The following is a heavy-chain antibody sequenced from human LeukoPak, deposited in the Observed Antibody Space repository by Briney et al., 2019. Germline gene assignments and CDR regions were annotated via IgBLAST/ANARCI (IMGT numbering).Heavy chain of an antibody. Sequence: GGSLRLSCSASGFTFSSYAMHWVRQAPGKGPEYVSAISSNGGSTYYADSVKGRSTISRDNSKNTLYLQMSSLRAEDTAVYYCVKDREGFDPWGQGTLVTVSS. CDR3: VKDREGFDP. J-gene: IGHJ5*02. V-gene: IGHV3-64D*06. CDR2: ISSNGGST. CDR1: GFTFSSYA.